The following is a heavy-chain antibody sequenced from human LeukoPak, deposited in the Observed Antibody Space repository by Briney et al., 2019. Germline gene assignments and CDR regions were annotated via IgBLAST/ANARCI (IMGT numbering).Heavy chain of an antibody. CDR2: ISGSDGST. CDR3: AKAHCSPTSCSRIDY. V-gene: IGHV3-23*01. J-gene: IGHJ4*02. CDR1: GFTFSTCA. D-gene: IGHD2-2*01. Sequence: GGSLRLSCAASGFTFSTCAMGWVRQAPGKGLGWVSAISGSDGSTFYADSVKGRFTISRDNSKNTVYPQMSGLRAEDTALYYCAKAHCSPTSCSRIDYWGQGTLVTVSS.